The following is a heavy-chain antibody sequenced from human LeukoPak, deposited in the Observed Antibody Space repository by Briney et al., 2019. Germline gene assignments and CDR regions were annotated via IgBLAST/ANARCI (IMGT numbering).Heavy chain of an antibody. V-gene: IGHV3-30*03. D-gene: IGHD2-21*02. CDR1: GFTFSSYG. CDR3: ARSIYCGGDCSPWGDAFDI. J-gene: IGHJ3*02. Sequence: GGSLRLSCAASGFTFSSYGMHWVRQAPGKGLEWVAVISYDGSNKYYADSVKGRFTISRDNSKNTLYLQMNSLRAEDTAVYYCARSIYCGGDCSPWGDAFDIWGQGTMVTVSS. CDR2: ISYDGSNK.